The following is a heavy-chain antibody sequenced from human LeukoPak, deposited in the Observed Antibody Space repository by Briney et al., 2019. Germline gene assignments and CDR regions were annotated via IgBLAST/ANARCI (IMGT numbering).Heavy chain of an antibody. J-gene: IGHJ4*02. CDR1: GYTFTSYD. V-gene: IGHV1-8*03. Sequence: ASVKVSCKASGYTFTSYDINWVRQATGQGLEWMGWMNPNSGNTGYAQKFQGRVTITRNTSISTAYMELSSLRSEDTAVYYCARGIYQYSSSWNPPFDYWGQGTLVTVSS. CDR2: MNPNSGNT. D-gene: IGHD6-13*01. CDR3: ARGIYQYSSSWNPPFDY.